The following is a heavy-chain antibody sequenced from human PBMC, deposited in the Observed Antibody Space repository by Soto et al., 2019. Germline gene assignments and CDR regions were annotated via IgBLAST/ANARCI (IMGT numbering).Heavy chain of an antibody. CDR2: LSGSGGTT. CDR1: GFTFSSYA. D-gene: IGHD4-4*01. CDR3: ARQGSILVQSPNNYFDP. Sequence: GGSLRLSCAASGFTFSSYAMSWVRQTPGKGLEWVPTLSGSGGTTYYADSVKGQFTISRDNSKNTLFLQMNSLRAEDTAVYYCARQGSILVQSPNNYFDPWGQGTLVTVSS. V-gene: IGHV3-23*01. J-gene: IGHJ5*02.